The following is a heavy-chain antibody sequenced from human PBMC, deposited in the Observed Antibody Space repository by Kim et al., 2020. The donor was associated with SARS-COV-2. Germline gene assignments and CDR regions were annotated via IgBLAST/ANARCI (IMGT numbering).Heavy chain of an antibody. D-gene: IGHD3-10*01. CDR1: GFTFSSYW. CDR3: AGVFVIRGVGDS. J-gene: IGHJ4*02. CDR2: INGDGTSK. V-gene: IGHV3-74*01. Sequence: GGSLRLSCAASGFTFSSYWMHWVRQAPGKWLVWVSAINGDGTSKTYADSVKGRFTISRDNAKNTLYLQMNSLRSEDTAVYYCAGVFVIRGVGDSWGQGTLVTVSS.